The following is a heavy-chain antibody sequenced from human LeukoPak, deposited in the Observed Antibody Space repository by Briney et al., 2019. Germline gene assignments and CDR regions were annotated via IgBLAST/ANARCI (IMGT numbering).Heavy chain of an antibody. CDR3: AKMMGQRLYDYCMDV. Sequence: GGSLRLSCAASGFTFSSYAVSWVRQAPGKGLEWVSSISDSGDTHYADSVEGRFTISRDNSKNTLYLQMNSLRAEDTAVYYCAKMMGQRLYDYCMDVWGKGTTVTVSS. CDR2: ISDSGDT. D-gene: IGHD3-16*01. J-gene: IGHJ6*03. CDR1: GFTFSSYA. V-gene: IGHV3-23*01.